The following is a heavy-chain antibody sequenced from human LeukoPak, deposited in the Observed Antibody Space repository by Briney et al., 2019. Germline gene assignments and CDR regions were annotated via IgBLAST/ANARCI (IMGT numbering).Heavy chain of an antibody. CDR2: IIPIFGTA. CDR3: ARGETSPGYYYYYMDV. V-gene: IGHV1-69*13. Sequence: SVKVSCKASGYTFNSYSIHWVRQAPGQRLEWMGGIIPIFGTANYAQKFQGRVTITADESTSTAYMELSSLRSEDTAVYYCARGETSPGYYYYYMDVWGKGTTVTVSS. CDR1: GYTFNSYS. J-gene: IGHJ6*03.